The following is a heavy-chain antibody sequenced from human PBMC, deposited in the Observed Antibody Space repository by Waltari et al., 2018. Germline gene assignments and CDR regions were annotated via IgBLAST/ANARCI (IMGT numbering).Heavy chain of an antibody. D-gene: IGHD2-8*02. Sequence: EVQLVESGGGLVQPGRSLRLSCTASGFPFGDYAISWVRQAPGKGLEWVGFIRSKAYGGTTEYAASVKGRFTISRDDSKSIAYLQMNSLKTEDTAVYYCTSLVVYEGFDIWGQGTMVTVSS. CDR1: GFPFGDYA. CDR2: IRSKAYGGTT. J-gene: IGHJ3*02. V-gene: IGHV3-49*04. CDR3: TSLVVYEGFDI.